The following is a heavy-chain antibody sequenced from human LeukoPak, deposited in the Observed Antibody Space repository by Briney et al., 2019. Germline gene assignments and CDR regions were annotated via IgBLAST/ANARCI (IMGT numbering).Heavy chain of an antibody. CDR3: ARIIAAAGTGSY. Sequence: GGSLRLACAASGCTFSSYSMNWVRQAPGMGLEWVSSISSSSSYIYYADSVKGRFTISRDNAKNSLYLQMNSLRAEDTAVYYCARIIAAAGTGSYWGQGTLVTVSS. CDR2: ISSSSSYI. D-gene: IGHD6-13*01. V-gene: IGHV3-21*01. J-gene: IGHJ4*02. CDR1: GCTFSSYS.